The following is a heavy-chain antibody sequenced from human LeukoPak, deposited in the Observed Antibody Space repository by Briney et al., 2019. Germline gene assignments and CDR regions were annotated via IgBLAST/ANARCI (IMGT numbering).Heavy chain of an antibody. Sequence: SSETLSLTCAVSGGSISSGGYSWSWIRQPPGKGLEWIGYIYHSGSTYYNPSLKSRVTISVDRSKNQFSPKLSSVTAADTAVYYCARGIPNYYDKGGLNWFDPWGQGTLVTVSS. CDR1: GGSISSGGYS. CDR2: IYHSGST. J-gene: IGHJ5*02. CDR3: ARGIPNYYDKGGLNWFDP. D-gene: IGHD3-22*01. V-gene: IGHV4-30-2*01.